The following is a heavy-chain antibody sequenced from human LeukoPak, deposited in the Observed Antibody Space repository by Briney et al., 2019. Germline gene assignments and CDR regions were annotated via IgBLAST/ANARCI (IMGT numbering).Heavy chain of an antibody. Sequence: GESLKISCKGSRYSFTSYWIGWVRHMPGKGLEWMGIIYPGDSDTRYSPSFQGQVTISADKSISTAYLQWSSLKASDTAMYYCARRGSALGAARPFDYWGQGTLVTVSS. J-gene: IGHJ4*02. CDR3: ARRGSALGAARPFDY. CDR1: RYSFTSYW. D-gene: IGHD6-6*01. CDR2: IYPGDSDT. V-gene: IGHV5-51*01.